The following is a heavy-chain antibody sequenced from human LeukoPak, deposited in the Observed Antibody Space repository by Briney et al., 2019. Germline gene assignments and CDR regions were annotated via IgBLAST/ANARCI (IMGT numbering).Heavy chain of an antibody. CDR2: ISAYNGNT. D-gene: IGHD6-13*01. CDR1: GYTFTSYG. CDR3: ARDRRGIFAAAGVDY. V-gene: IGHV1-18*01. J-gene: IGHJ4*02. Sequence: ASVKVSCKASGYTFTSYGISWVRQAPGQGLEWMGWISAYNGNTNYAQKLQGRVTMTTDTSTSTAYMELRSLRSDDTAVYYCARDRRGIFAAAGVDYWGQGTLVTVSS.